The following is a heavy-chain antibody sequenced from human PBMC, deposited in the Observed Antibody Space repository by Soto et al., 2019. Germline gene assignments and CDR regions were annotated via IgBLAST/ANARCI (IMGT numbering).Heavy chain of an antibody. CDR1: GYTFTSYG. J-gene: IGHJ6*02. CDR3: ARDLARYCSRGSCYPRRHGMDV. D-gene: IGHD2-15*01. V-gene: IGHV1-18*01. Sequence: ASVKVSCKASGYTFTSYGISWVRQAPGQGLEWMGWISAYNGNTNYGQKLQGRVTMTTDTSTSTAYMELRSLRSDDTAVYYCARDLARYCSRGSCYPRRHGMDVWGQGTTVTVSS. CDR2: ISAYNGNT.